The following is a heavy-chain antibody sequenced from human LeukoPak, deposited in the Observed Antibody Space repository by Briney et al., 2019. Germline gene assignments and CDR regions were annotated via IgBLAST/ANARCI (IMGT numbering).Heavy chain of an antibody. V-gene: IGHV1-8*01. CDR2: VNPNSGNQ. Sequence: ASVKVPCKASGYTFTSFDINWVRQAPGQGLEWMGWVNPNSGNQGYAQKFQGRVTMTRDTSISTAYMELSRLRSDDTAVYYCARAGWLYWGQGTLVTVSS. J-gene: IGHJ4*02. CDR3: ARAGWLY. CDR1: GYTFTSFD. D-gene: IGHD3-9*01.